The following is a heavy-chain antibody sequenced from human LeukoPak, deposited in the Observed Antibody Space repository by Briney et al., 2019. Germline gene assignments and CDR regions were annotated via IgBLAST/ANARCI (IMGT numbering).Heavy chain of an antibody. CDR3: TSDVTGTLLQWD. D-gene: IGHD1-1*01. CDR2: IYHSGST. V-gene: IGHV4-38-2*01. CDR1: VYSIIIGYY. J-gene: IGHJ4*02. Sequence: SETLSLTCAVSVYSIIIGYYWDWIRQPPGKGLEWIGSIYHSGSTYSNPSLRSRVTISLGTSKNQFSLKLSSVTAADTTVYYCTSDVTGTLLQWDWGQGTLVTVT.